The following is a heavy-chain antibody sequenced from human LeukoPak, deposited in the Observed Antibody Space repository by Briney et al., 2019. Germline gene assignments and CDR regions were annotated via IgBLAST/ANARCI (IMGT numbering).Heavy chain of an antibody. V-gene: IGHV4-61*02. CDR1: GGSISSGGSIGSFY. CDR3: AREAALIFGVVFYYFDY. CDR2: IYTSGST. J-gene: IGHJ4*02. Sequence: SQTLSLTCTVSGGSISSGGSIGSFYWSWIRQPAGKGLEWIGRIYTSGSTNYNPSLKSRVTMSVDTSKNQFSLKLSSVTAADTAVYYCAREAALIFGVVFYYFDYWGQGTLVTVSS. D-gene: IGHD3-3*01.